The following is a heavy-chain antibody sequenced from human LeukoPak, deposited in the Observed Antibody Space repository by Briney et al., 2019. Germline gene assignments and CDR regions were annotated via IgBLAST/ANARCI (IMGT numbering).Heavy chain of an antibody. D-gene: IGHD1-1*01. CDR1: GFTFSSYA. CDR2: ISGSGGNS. V-gene: IGHV3-23*01. Sequence: HSGGSLRLSCAASGFTFSSYAMHWVRQAPGKGPEWVSGISGSGGNSYYADSVKGRFTISRDNSKNTLYLQMNSLRADDTAVYYCARALSQELIRYSQDWGQGTLVSVSS. J-gene: IGHJ1*01. CDR3: ARALSQELIRYSQD.